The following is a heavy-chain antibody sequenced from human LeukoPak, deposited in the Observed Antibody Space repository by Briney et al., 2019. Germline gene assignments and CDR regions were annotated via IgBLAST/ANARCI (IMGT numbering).Heavy chain of an antibody. CDR3: ARGILRYFDFLPYFDY. CDR1: GGSISSSSYY. CDR2: IYYSGST. D-gene: IGHD3-9*01. J-gene: IGHJ4*02. V-gene: IGHV4-39*07. Sequence: SETLSLTCTVSGGSISSSSYYWGWIRQPPGKGLEWIGSIYYSGSTYYNPSLKSRVTISVDASKNQFSLKLSSVTAADTAVYYCARGILRYFDFLPYFDYWGQGTLVTVSS.